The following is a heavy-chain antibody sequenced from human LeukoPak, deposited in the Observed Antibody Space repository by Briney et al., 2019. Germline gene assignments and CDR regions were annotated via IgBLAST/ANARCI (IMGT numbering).Heavy chain of an antibody. CDR1: GVSISSGDYY. D-gene: IGHD3-22*01. CDR2: IYYSGST. J-gene: IGHJ4*02. CDR3: AREGFDPYYYDSSGYPQHYYFDY. Sequence: SETLSLTCTVSGVSISSGDYYWSWIRQPPGKGLEWIGYIYYSGSTYYNPSLKSRVTISVDTSKNQFSLKLSSVTAADTAVYYCAREGFDPYYYDSSGYPQHYYFDYWGQGTLVTVSS. V-gene: IGHV4-30-4*01.